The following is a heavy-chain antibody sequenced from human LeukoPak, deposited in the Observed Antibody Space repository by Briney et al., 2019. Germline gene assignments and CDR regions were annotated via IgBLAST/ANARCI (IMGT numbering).Heavy chain of an antibody. CDR3: ARFGDQDDY. V-gene: IGHV3-48*01. Sequence: GGSLRLSCAASGFTFSSYGMTWVRQAPGKGLEWVSYISSSSSTIYYADSVKGRFTISRDNAKNSLYLQLNSLRAEDTAVYYCARFGDQDDYWGQGTLVTVSS. CDR2: ISSSSSTI. D-gene: IGHD3-10*01. CDR1: GFTFSSYG. J-gene: IGHJ4*02.